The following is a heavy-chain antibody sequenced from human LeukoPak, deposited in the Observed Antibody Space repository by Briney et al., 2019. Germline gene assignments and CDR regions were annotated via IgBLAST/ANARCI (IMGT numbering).Heavy chain of an antibody. D-gene: IGHD6-13*01. Sequence: PGGSLRLSCAVSGFTFSGFGMNWVRQAPGKGLEWVSSISSSSSYIYYADSVKGRFTISRDNAKKSLYLQMNSLRAEDTAVYYCARGRKQLVRESVYWGQGTLVTVSS. J-gene: IGHJ4*02. CDR1: GFTFSGFG. V-gene: IGHV3-21*01. CDR2: ISSSSSYI. CDR3: ARGRKQLVRESVY.